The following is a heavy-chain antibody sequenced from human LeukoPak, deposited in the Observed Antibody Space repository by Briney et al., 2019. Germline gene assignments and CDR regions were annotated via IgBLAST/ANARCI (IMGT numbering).Heavy chain of an antibody. J-gene: IGHJ4*02. CDR3: AKGHDFWSGPNYFDY. CDR1: GFTFSTYG. CDR2: IRYDGSNK. D-gene: IGHD3-3*01. V-gene: IGHV3-30*02. Sequence: GGSLRLSCVASGFTFSTYGMHWVRQAPGKGLEWVAFIRYDGSNKYYADSVKGRFTISRDNSKNTLYLQMSSLRAEDTAVYYCAKGHDFWSGPNYFDYWGQGTLVTVSS.